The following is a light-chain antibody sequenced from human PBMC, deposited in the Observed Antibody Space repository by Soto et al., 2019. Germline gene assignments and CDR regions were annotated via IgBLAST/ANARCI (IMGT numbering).Light chain of an antibody. J-gene: IGLJ1*01. CDR1: SSDVGSHIA. V-gene: IGLV2-23*02. CDR2: EVT. Sequence: QSALTQPASVSGSPGQSITIACTGTSSDVGSHIAVTWYQQPPGKVPRLIIYEVTKRPSGISNRFSGSKSGNSASLTISGLQAEDEADYYCCSFTNSGTFVFGTGTRSPS. CDR3: CSFTNSGTFV.